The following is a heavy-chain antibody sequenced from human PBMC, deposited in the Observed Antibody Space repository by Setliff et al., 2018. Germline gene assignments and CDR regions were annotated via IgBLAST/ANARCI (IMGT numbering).Heavy chain of an antibody. D-gene: IGHD1-26*01. Sequence: PSETLSLTCTVSGGSISGYYWNWIRQPAGKGLEWIGRIYTSGSTNYNPSLKSRVTMSVDTSKNQFSLKLSSVTAADTAVYYCARKGISALSGAFDMWGQGTMVTVSS. CDR1: GGSISGYY. J-gene: IGHJ3*02. V-gene: IGHV4-4*07. CDR2: IYTSGST. CDR3: ARKGISALSGAFDM.